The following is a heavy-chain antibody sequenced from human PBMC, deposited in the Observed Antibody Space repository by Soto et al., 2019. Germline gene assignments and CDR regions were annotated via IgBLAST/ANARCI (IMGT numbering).Heavy chain of an antibody. CDR2: IKSKTDGGTT. Sequence: KSWPNRDRKEPGKGLEWVGRIKSKTDGGTTDYAAPVKGRFTISRDDSKNTLYLQMNSLKTEDTAVYYCTTDILTGYKYYYYYYGMDVWGQGTTVTVSS. CDR3: TTDILTGYKYYYYYYGMDV. V-gene: IGHV3-15*07. J-gene: IGHJ6*02. CDR1: KSW. D-gene: IGHD3-9*01.